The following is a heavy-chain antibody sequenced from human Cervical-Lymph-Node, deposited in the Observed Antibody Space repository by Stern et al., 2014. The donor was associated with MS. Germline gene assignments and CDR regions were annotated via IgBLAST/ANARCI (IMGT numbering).Heavy chain of an antibody. Sequence: VQLVESGAEVKRPESSVKVSCKASGGSLSTLDISWVRQAPGQGLEWVGMIMPLFGTANYAQKVKGRLTITADESTSTVYMELSSLKSEDTAIYFCARHQAGIAANWGQGTLVTVTS. CDR3: ARHQAGIAAN. CDR1: GGSLSTLD. CDR2: IMPLFGTA. V-gene: IGHV1-69*18. J-gene: IGHJ4*02. D-gene: IGHD6-13*01.